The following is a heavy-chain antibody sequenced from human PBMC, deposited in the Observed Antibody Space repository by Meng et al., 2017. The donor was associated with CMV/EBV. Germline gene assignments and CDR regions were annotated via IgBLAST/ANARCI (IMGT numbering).Heavy chain of an antibody. CDR3: AKDFFDYGGNEFDY. D-gene: IGHD4-23*01. V-gene: IGHV3-30*02. J-gene: IGHJ4*02. CDR2: IRYDGSNK. CDR1: GFTFSSYG. Sequence: SGFTFSSYGMHWVRQAPGKGLEWVAFIRYDGSNKYYADSVKGRFTISRDNSKNTLYLQMNSLRAEDTAVYYCAKDFFDYGGNEFDYWGQGTLVTVSS.